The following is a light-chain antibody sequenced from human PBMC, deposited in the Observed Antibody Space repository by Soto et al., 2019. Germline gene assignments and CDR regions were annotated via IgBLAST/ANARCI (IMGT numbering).Light chain of an antibody. CDR3: QHRYNWLIA. Sequence: ELVTTQSPATLSFSPCDRATLSCRATQSILGNLAWYQHKPGQPPRLLIYGASTRATGIPGRFSGSGSGTDFTLTISSLEPEDFAVYYCQHRYNWLIAFGQGTLLEI. V-gene: IGKV3-15*01. CDR1: QSILGN. J-gene: IGKJ5*01. CDR2: GAS.